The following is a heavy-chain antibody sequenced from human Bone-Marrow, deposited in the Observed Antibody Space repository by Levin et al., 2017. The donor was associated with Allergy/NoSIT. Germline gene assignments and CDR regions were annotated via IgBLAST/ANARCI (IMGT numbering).Heavy chain of an antibody. CDR1: GGSFSGYY. J-gene: IGHJ6*02. CDR3: ARRRGNDFWSGYSSRYYYYYGMDV. V-gene: IGHV4-34*01. CDR2: INHSGST. Sequence: PSETLSLTCAVYGGSFSGYYWSWIRQPPGKGLEWIGEINHSGSTNYNPSLKSRVTISVDTSKNQFSLKLSSVTAADTAVYYCARRRGNDFWSGYSSRYYYYYGMDVWGQGTTVTVSS. D-gene: IGHD3-3*01.